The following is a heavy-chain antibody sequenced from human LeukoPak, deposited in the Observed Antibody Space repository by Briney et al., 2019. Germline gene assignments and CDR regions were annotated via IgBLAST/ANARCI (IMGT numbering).Heavy chain of an antibody. V-gene: IGHV4-34*01. CDR2: INNSGST. CDR3: ARGLTSGYSSSWYGYFDY. CDR1: GGSFSGYY. D-gene: IGHD6-13*01. J-gene: IGHJ4*02. Sequence: SETLSLTCAVYGGSFSGYYWSWVRQPPGKGLEWVGEINNSGSTNYNPSLKSRVTISVDTSKNQFSLKLSSVTAADTAVYYCARGLTSGYSSSWYGYFDYWGQGTLVTVSS.